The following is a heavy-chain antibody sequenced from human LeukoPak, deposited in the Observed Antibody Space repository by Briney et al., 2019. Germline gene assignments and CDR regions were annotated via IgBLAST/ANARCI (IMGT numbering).Heavy chain of an antibody. J-gene: IGHJ4*02. V-gene: IGHV3-23*01. D-gene: IGHD2-15*01. CDR1: GFTFSIYG. Sequence: QPGGSLRLSCAASGFTFSIYGMTWVRQAPGKGLQWVSSISRSGGSTYYAGSVKGRFTISRDNSKNTLYLQMNSLRVEDTAVYFCAKSLPGGGIADLYFDYWGQGTLVTVSS. CDR3: AKSLPGGGIADLYFDY. CDR2: ISRSGGST.